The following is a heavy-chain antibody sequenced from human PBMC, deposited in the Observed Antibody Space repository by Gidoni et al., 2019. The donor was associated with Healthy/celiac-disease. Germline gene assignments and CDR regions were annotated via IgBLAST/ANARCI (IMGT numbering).Heavy chain of an antibody. V-gene: IGHV3-48*02. J-gene: IGHJ4*02. CDR2: ISSSSSTI. D-gene: IGHD6-19*01. CDR3: ARGIAVAGTSRGVFDY. CDR1: GFTFSSDS. Sequence: EVQLVESGGGLVQPGGSLRLSCAASGFTFSSDSMNWVRQAPGKGLEWVSYISSSSSTIYYADSVKGRFTISRDNAKNSLYLQMNSLRDEDTAVYYCARGIAVAGTSRGVFDYWGQGTLVTVSS.